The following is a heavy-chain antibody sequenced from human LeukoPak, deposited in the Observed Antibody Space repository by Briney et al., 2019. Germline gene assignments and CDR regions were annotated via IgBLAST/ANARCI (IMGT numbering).Heavy chain of an antibody. J-gene: IGHJ4*02. CDR2: ISPSGST. CDR3: ARGPPYSSGWHWGHPFDY. CDR1: GGSIRGNYY. D-gene: IGHD6-19*01. V-gene: IGHV4-61*02. Sequence: SQTLSLTCTVSGGSIRGNYYWSWIRQPAGKGLEWIGRISPSGSTKYNPSLKSRVTISVDTSKNQFSLKLSSVTAADTAVYYCARGPPYSSGWHWGHPFDYWGQGTLVTVSS.